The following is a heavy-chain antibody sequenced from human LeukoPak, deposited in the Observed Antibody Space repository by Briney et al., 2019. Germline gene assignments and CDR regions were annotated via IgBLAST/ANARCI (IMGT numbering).Heavy chain of an antibody. CDR2: IYYSGST. V-gene: IGHV4-59*08. CDR3: ARQTPYDYVWGSYLSFHY. J-gene: IGHJ4*02. CDR1: GGSISIYY. D-gene: IGHD3-16*01. Sequence: SETLSLTCTVSGGSISIYYWSWIRQPPGKGLEWIGYIYYSGSTNYNPSLKSRVTISVDTSKNQFSLKLSSVTAADTAVYYCARQTPYDYVWGSYLSFHYWGQGTLVTVSS.